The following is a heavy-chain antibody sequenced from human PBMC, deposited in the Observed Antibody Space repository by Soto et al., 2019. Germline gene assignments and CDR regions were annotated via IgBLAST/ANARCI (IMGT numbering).Heavy chain of an antibody. D-gene: IGHD3-3*01. Sequence: WASVKVSCKASGYTFTDYAIQWVRQAPGQRLEWMGWINAGNGNTKYSQKFQGRVTITRDTSASTAYIELSSLRSEDTAVYYCAREHDFWIGHSFDYWGQGTLVTVSS. J-gene: IGHJ4*02. V-gene: IGHV1-3*01. CDR3: AREHDFWIGHSFDY. CDR2: INAGNGNT. CDR1: GYTFTDYA.